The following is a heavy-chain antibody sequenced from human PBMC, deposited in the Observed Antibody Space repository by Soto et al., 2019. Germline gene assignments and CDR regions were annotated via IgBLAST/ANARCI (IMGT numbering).Heavy chain of an antibody. CDR1: GFTVSSHH. D-gene: IGHD5-18*01. CDR2: IYPGGNT. V-gene: IGHV3-53*01. J-gene: IGHJ4*02. Sequence: HPGGSLRLSCAASGFTVSSHHMTWVRQAPGRGPEWVSTIYPGGNTYYADSVKGRFTISRDTSKNMLYLQMNSLRAEDTAVYYCARGVDTAKAGYWGQGTQVTVSS. CDR3: ARGVDTAKAGY.